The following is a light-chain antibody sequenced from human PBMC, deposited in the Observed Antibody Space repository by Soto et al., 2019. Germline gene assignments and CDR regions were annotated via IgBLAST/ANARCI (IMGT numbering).Light chain of an antibody. V-gene: IGKV3-20*01. J-gene: IGKJ3*01. CDR3: QQYGSSPLT. CDR1: QSVISSY. CDR2: DAS. Sequence: EIVLTQSPGTLSLSPGERATLSCRASQSVISSYLARDQQKPGQPPRLLIYDASSRATGISDRFSGSGSGTDFTLTIIRLEPEAFAVYYCQQYGSSPLTFGRGTKVDIK.